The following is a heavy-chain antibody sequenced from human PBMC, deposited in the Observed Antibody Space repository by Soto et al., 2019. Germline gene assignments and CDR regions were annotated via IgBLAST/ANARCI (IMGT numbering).Heavy chain of an antibody. CDR2: ISWNSGSI. CDR1: GFTFDDYA. D-gene: IGHD3-10*01. V-gene: IGHV3-9*01. CDR3: VRNYYLGYMDV. J-gene: IGHJ6*03. Sequence: EVQLVESGGGLVQPGRSLRLSCAASGFTFDDYAMHWVRQAPGKGLEWVSGISWNSGSIGYADSVKGRFTISRDDAKKSVYLQMNSLRAEDSAVYYCVRNYYLGYMDVWGKGTTVTVSS.